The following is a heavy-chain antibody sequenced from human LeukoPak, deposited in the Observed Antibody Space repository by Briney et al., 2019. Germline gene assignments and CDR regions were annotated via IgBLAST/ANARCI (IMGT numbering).Heavy chain of an antibody. J-gene: IGHJ2*01. CDR2: IYYSGST. CDR1: GGSLSTSSYY. V-gene: IGHV4-39*01. CDR3: ARSGYSYGPCWYFDL. D-gene: IGHD5-18*01. Sequence: SETLSLTCSVSGGSLSTSSYYWGWIRQPPGKGLEWIASIYYSGSTYYNSSLKSRVTISVDTSKDQFSLKVYSVTAADTAVYYCARSGYSYGPCWYFDLWGRGTLVTVSS.